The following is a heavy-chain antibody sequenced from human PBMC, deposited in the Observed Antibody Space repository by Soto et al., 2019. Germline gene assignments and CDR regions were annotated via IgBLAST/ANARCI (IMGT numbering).Heavy chain of an antibody. D-gene: IGHD6-6*01. V-gene: IGHV1-69*01. CDR2: IIPIFGTA. CDR1: GGTFSSYA. J-gene: IGHJ3*02. Sequence: VSCKASGGTFSSYAISWVRQAPGQGLEWMGGIIPIFGTANYAQKFQGRVTITADESTSTAYMELSSLRSEDTAVYYCARGQEQLVLGAFDIWGQGTMVTVSS. CDR3: ARGQEQLVLGAFDI.